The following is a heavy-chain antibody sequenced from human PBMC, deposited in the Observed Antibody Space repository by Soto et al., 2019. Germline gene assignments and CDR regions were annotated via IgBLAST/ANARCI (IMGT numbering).Heavy chain of an antibody. V-gene: IGHV1-69*13. J-gene: IGHJ6*02. CDR3: ARFQLVLPSYYYYGMDV. CDR2: IIPNIGTA. CDR1: GYTFTSYG. D-gene: IGHD6-6*01. Sequence: SVKVSCKASGYTFTSYGISWVRQAPGQGLEWMGWIIPNIGTANYAQKFQGRVTITADESTSTAYMELSSLRSEDTAVYYCARFQLVLPSYYYYGMDVWGQGTTVTVSS.